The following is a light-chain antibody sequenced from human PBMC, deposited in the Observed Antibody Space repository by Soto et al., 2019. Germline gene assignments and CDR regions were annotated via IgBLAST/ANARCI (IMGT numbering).Light chain of an antibody. Sequence: QSVLTQPASVSGSPGESITISCTGTSSDVGNYKYVSWYQQHPGKAPKRMIYEVSNRPSGVSNRFSGSKSGNTASLTISGLQAEDETDYYCFSYTSSGTYVFGTGTQVTLL. J-gene: IGLJ1*01. CDR2: EVS. CDR1: SSDVGNYKY. CDR3: FSYTSSGTYV. V-gene: IGLV2-14*01.